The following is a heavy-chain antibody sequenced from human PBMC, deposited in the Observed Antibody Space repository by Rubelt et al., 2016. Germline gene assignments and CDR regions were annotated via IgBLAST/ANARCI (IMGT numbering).Heavy chain of an antibody. CDR2: INHSGST. D-gene: IGHD3-16*02. CDR3: ARGGYDVVNP. Sequence: QVQLQESGPGLVKPSETLSLTCTVSGGSVSSGSYYWSWIRQPPGKGLEWIGEINHSGSTNYNPFLKSRVSISVCTLKKQFSRKLSSGTAAATAEYSCARGGYDVVNPWGQGTLVTVSS. CDR1: GGSVSSGSYY. J-gene: IGHJ4*02. V-gene: IGHV4-61*01.